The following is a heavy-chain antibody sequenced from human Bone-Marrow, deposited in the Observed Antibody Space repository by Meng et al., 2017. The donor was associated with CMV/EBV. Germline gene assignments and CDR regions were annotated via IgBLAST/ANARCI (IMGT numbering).Heavy chain of an antibody. V-gene: IGHV3-30*04. D-gene: IGHD6-19*01. CDR3: ARGGYSSGWTSDY. CDR2: ISYDGSNK. J-gene: IGHJ4*02. CDR1: GFTFSSYA. Sequence: GGSLRLSCAASGFTFSSYAMHWVRQAPGKGLEWVAVISYDGSNKYYADSVKGRFTISRDNSKNTLYLQMNSLRAEDTAVYYCARGGYSSGWTSDYWGQGPLVTVSS.